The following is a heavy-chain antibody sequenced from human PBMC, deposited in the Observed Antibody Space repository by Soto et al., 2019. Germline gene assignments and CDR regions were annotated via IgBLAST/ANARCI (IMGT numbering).Heavy chain of an antibody. CDR2: INHSGST. CDR3: ARGPPKYYDFWSGYGAVDY. D-gene: IGHD3-3*01. V-gene: IGHV4-34*01. CDR1: GGSFSGYY. Sequence: QVQLQQWGAGLLKPSETLSLTCAVYGGSFSGYYWSWIRQPPGKGLEWIGEINHSGSTNYNPSLKSRVTISGDTSKNQFSLKLSSVTAADTAVYYCARGPPKYYDFWSGYGAVDYWGQGTLVTVSS. J-gene: IGHJ4*02.